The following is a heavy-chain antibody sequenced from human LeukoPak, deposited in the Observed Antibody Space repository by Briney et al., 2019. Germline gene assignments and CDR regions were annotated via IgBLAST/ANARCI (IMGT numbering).Heavy chain of an antibody. D-gene: IGHD3-16*01. J-gene: IGHJ4*02. CDR1: GYTFTDYY. CDR3: ARIEGAAITF. V-gene: IGHV1-2*02. CDR2: ISPKSGGT. Sequence: ASVKVSCKASGYTFTDYYIHWVRQAPGQGLERMGYISPKSGGTKYAQRFQGRFTMTSDTSINTAYMDLSSLRSDDTALYYCARIEGAAITFWGQGTLVTVSS.